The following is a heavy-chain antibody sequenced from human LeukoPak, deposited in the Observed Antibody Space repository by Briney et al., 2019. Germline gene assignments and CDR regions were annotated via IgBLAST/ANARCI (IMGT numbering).Heavy chain of an antibody. J-gene: IGHJ5*01. Sequence: PSETLSLTCAVSGGSISSSSYYWGWIRQPPGRGLEWIGSIYYTGSTYYNPSLKSRVTISVDTSKNQCSLKLTSVTAADTAVYYCATLPQVTLVRGVMSWFDSWGQGTLVTVSS. V-gene: IGHV4-39*01. D-gene: IGHD3-10*01. CDR2: IYYTGST. CDR1: GGSISSSSYY. CDR3: ATLPQVTLVRGVMSWFDS.